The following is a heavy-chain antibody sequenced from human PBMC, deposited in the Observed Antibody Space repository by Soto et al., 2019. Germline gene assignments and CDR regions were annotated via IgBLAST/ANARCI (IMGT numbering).Heavy chain of an antibody. CDR3: ARDISIGSCYYYY. J-gene: IGHJ4*02. CDR1: GGTFSSYA. Sequence: QVQLVQSGAEVKKPGSSVKVSCKASGGTFSSYAISWVRQAPGQGLEGMGGVIPIFGTANYAQKFQGRVTITADKSTGTAYRELSSLRSEDTAVYYCARDISIGSCYYYYCGQGTLVTVSS. V-gene: IGHV1-69*06. CDR2: VIPIFGTA. D-gene: IGHD3-22*01.